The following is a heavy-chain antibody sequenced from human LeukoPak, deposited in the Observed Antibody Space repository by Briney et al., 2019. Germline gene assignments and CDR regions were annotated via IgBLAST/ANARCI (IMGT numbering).Heavy chain of an antibody. CDR2: IKSITDGGTT. CDR1: GFTFTNAW. Sequence: PGGSLRLSCAASGFTFTNAWMTWVRQAPGKGLEWVGRIKSITDGGTTDYAAPVKGRFTISRDDSKNTLYLQMNSLKTEDTAVYYCTTCGGDCYLYYFDYWGQGTLVTVSS. D-gene: IGHD2-21*02. CDR3: TTCGGDCYLYYFDY. V-gene: IGHV3-15*01. J-gene: IGHJ4*02.